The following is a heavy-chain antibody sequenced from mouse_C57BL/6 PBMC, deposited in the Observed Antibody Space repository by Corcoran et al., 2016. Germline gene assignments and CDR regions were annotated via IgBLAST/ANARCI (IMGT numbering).Heavy chain of an antibody. Sequence: QIQLVQSGPELKKPGETVKISCKASGYTFTTYGMSWVKQAPGKGLKWMGWINTYSGVPTYADDFKGRFAFSLETSASTAYLQINNLKNEDTATYFCARKAYSNSYAMDYWGQGTSVTVSS. CDR1: GYTFTTYG. CDR3: ARKAYSNSYAMDY. CDR2: INTYSGVP. D-gene: IGHD2-5*01. V-gene: IGHV9-3*01. J-gene: IGHJ4*01.